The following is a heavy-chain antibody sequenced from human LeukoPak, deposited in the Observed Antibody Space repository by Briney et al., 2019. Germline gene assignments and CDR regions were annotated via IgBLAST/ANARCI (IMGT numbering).Heavy chain of an antibody. Sequence: GGSLRLSCAASGFTFSSYGMHWVRQAPGKGLEWVAVISYDGSNKYYADSVKGRFTISRDNSKNTLYLQMNSLRAEDTAVYYCAKDSSLRYGDYYFDYWGQGTLVTVSS. CDR2: ISYDGSNK. CDR3: AKDSSLRYGDYYFDY. J-gene: IGHJ4*02. CDR1: GFTFSSYG. D-gene: IGHD4-17*01. V-gene: IGHV3-30*18.